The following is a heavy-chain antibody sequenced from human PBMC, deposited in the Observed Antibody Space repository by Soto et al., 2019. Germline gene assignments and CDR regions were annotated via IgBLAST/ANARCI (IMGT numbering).Heavy chain of an antibody. V-gene: IGHV1-8*01. CDR2: MTPDSGDT. J-gene: IGHJ5*01. D-gene: IGHD3-16*01. CDR3: ARDPFYGWFDS. Sequence: QVQLVQSGAEVRKPGASVKVSCKASGHTLASYDINWVRQATGQGLEWMGGMTPDSGDTGYAQKFQGRVTMTWDTSITTAYMELSSLRSDDTAVYYCARDPFYGWFDSWGQGTLVTVSS. CDR1: GHTLASYD.